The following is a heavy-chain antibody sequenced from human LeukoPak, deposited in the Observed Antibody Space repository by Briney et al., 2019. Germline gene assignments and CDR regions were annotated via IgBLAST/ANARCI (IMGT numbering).Heavy chain of an antibody. CDR1: GGSISSSSDY. CDR2: IYYSGST. CDR3: ARDDPSYFDY. Sequence: PSETLSLTCTVSGGSISSSSDYWGWIRQPPGKGLEWIGSIYYSGSTYYNPSLKSRVTISVDTPKNQFSLKLSSVTAADTAVYYCARDDPSYFDYWGQGTLVTVSS. J-gene: IGHJ4*02. V-gene: IGHV4-39*07.